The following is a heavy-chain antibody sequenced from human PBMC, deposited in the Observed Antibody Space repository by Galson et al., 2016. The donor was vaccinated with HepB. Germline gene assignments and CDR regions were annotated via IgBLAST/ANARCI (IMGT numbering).Heavy chain of an antibody. Sequence: SLRLSCAVSGFIFSQFAVHWVRQVPGKGLEWVAVISYDGTRQYYPDSVKGRFTISRDNSKNTLYLQMNSLRAEDAAVYYCARDLLESSGYYYYYYGMDVWGQGTTVTVSS. CDR2: ISYDGTRQ. CDR1: GFIFSQFA. J-gene: IGHJ6*02. CDR3: ARDLLESSGYYYYYYGMDV. V-gene: IGHV3-30*04. D-gene: IGHD6-19*01.